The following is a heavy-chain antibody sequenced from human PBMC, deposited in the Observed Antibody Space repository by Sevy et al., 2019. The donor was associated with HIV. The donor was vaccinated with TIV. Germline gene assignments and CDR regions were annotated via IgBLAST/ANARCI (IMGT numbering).Heavy chain of an antibody. Sequence: SETLSLTCTVSGGSFTSSDSYWSWIRQPPGEGLEWIGYILYTGGTYYNPFLKSRVAMSVDTSEKQFSLKLSFLTAADTAVYYCASKRGYNDGPFDYWGQGTLVTVSS. CDR2: ILYTGGT. CDR1: GGSFTSSDSY. J-gene: IGHJ4*02. V-gene: IGHV4-30-4*01. CDR3: ASKRGYNDGPFDY. D-gene: IGHD5-12*01.